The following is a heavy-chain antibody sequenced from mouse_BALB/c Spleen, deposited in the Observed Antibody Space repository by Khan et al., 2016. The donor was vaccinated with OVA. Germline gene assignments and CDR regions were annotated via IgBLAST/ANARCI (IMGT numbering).Heavy chain of an antibody. CDR3: TSIYVRYCYSMDY. J-gene: IGHJ4*01. V-gene: IGHV6-6*01. D-gene: IGHD1-1*01. CDR2: IRSKANNHAT. CDR1: GFTLSNAW. Sequence: EVKLEVSGGGLVQPGGSMKLSCAASGFTLSNAWMDWVRQSPEKGPEWVAEIRSKANNHATYYSESVRVRITISREDSKSSVYLQMNSLRAEDAGIYYCTSIYVRYCYSMDYWGQGTSVTVSS.